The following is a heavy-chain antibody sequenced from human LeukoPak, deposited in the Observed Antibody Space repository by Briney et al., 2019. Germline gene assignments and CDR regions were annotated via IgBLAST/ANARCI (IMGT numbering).Heavy chain of an antibody. CDR2: IFYSGST. CDR3: ARMTGSAWELLIDS. Sequence: SETLSLTCTVSGGSISSSSYYWGWIRQPPGTGLEWIGDIFYSGSTNYNPSLKNRVTISLDTSKNHFSLKLSSVTAADTAIYYCARMTGSAWELLIDSWGPGTLVTVSS. V-gene: IGHV4-61*03. D-gene: IGHD1-26*01. CDR1: GGSISSSSYY. J-gene: IGHJ4*02.